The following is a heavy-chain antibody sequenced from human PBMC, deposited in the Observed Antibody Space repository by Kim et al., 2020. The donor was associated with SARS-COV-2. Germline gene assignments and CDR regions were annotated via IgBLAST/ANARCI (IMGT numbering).Heavy chain of an antibody. J-gene: IGHJ5*02. Sequence: SETLSLICTVSGGSISGYYWSWIRQSPGKGLEWIGYVSYRGTTNYNPSLKNRVTMSVDTSKNQFSVKLSSMTAADTAVYYCARGALRDRIGAGFDTWGQGFLVTVSS. CDR1: GGSISGYY. CDR2: VSYRGTT. V-gene: IGHV4-59*13. D-gene: IGHD6-13*01. CDR3: ARGALRDRIGAGFDT.